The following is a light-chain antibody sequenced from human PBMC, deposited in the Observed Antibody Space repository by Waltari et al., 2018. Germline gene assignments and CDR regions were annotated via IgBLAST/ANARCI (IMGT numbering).Light chain of an antibody. J-gene: IGLJ1*01. Sequence: QSALTQPASVSGSPGQSITISCTGTSSDVGGYKYVSWYQQHPDKAPKLMLYDVNNRPSGVSIRFSGSRSGNTASLTISSLQAEDEADYYCSSYTTSTIPVFGTGTKVTVL. CDR2: DVN. V-gene: IGLV2-14*03. CDR1: SSDVGGYKY. CDR3: SSYTTSTIPV.